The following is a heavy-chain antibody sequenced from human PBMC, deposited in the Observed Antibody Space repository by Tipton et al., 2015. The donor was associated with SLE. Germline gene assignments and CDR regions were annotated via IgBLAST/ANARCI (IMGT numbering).Heavy chain of an antibody. D-gene: IGHD5-24*01. CDR2: IRYDGSNK. CDR3: AASRLYGYSSGVDAFDI. Sequence: SLRLSCAASGFTFSSYGMHWVRQAPGKGLEWVAFIRYDGSNKYYADSVKGRFTISRDNSKNTLYLQMNSLRAEDTAVYYCAASRLYGYSSGVDAFDIWGQGTMVTVSS. CDR1: GFTFSSYG. J-gene: IGHJ3*02. V-gene: IGHV3-30*02.